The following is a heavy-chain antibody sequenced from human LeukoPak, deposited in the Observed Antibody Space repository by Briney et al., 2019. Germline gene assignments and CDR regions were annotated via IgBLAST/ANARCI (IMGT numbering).Heavy chain of an antibody. D-gene: IGHD3-22*01. CDR2: IYYSGST. Sequence: PSETLSLTCTVSGGSISSSSYYWGWIRQPPGKGLEWIGSIYYSGSTYYNPSLKSRVTISVDTSKNQFSLKLSSVTAADTAVYYCARGLRRDLRYYYDSSGYTTFDYWGQGTLVTVSS. CDR1: GGSISSSSYY. V-gene: IGHV4-39*01. J-gene: IGHJ4*02. CDR3: ARGLRRDLRYYYDSSGYTTFDY.